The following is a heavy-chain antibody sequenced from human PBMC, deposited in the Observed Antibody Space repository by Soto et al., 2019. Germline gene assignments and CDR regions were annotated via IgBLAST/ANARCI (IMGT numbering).Heavy chain of an antibody. CDR1: GFTFSRYS. J-gene: IGHJ6*02. V-gene: IGHV3-48*01. CDR3: ARDGGVAYDMDV. CDR2: ISVSGRAT. D-gene: IGHD3-16*01. Sequence: EVQLVESGGGLVQPGGSLRLSCTVSGFTFSRYSINWVRQAPGKGLEWVSYISVSGRATLYADSVKGRFTISRDNGKNSLYLQMKSLRADDTAVYYCARDGGVAYDMDVWGQGTTVTVSS.